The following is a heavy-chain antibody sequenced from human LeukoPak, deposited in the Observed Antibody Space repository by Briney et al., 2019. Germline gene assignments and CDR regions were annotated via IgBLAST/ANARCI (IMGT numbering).Heavy chain of an antibody. V-gene: IGHV4-34*01. CDR3: AREIGNILTGYVVDY. J-gene: IGHJ4*02. CDR2: INHSGST. CDR1: GGSFSGYY. Sequence: PSETLSLTCAVYGGSFSGYYWSWIRQPPGKGLEWIGEINHSGSTNYNPSLKSRVTISVDTSKNQFSLKLSSVTAADTAVYYCAREIGNILTGYVVDYWGQGTLVTVSS. D-gene: IGHD3-9*01.